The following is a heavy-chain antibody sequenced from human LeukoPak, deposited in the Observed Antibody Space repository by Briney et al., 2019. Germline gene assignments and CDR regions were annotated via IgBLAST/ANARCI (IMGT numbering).Heavy chain of an antibody. CDR2: ISYDGSNK. J-gene: IGHJ4*02. Sequence: GGSLRLSCAASGFTFSSYAMHWVRQAPGKGLEWVAVISYDGSNKYYADSVKGRFTISRDNSKNTLYLQMNSLRAEDTAVYYCAPGEGASFFDYWGQGTLVTVSS. CDR1: GFTFSSYA. D-gene: IGHD1-26*01. CDR3: APGEGASFFDY. V-gene: IGHV3-30*04.